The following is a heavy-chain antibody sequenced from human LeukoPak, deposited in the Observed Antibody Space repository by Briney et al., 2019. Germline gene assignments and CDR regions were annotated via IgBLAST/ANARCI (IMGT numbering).Heavy chain of an antibody. Sequence: GGSLRLSCAASGFTFSNYEMNWVRQAPGKGLEWVSYISSSGSTIYYADSVKGRFTISRDNAKNSLYLQMNSLRAEDTAVYYCARESIATVHFDYWGQGTLVTVSS. J-gene: IGHJ4*02. V-gene: IGHV3-48*03. CDR3: ARESIATVHFDY. CDR2: ISSSGSTI. D-gene: IGHD6-6*01. CDR1: GFTFSNYE.